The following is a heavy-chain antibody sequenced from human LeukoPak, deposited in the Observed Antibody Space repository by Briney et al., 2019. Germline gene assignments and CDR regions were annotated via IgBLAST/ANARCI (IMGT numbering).Heavy chain of an antibody. CDR2: INPSSGIA. Sequence: AAVKVSCKASGYTFTSYHMHWVRRAPGQGLEWMGIINPSSGIATYAQKFQGRVTMTRDTSTSTVYMELSSLESEDTAVYYCARAQLWFGELFSAWFDPWGQGSLVTVSS. V-gene: IGHV1-46*01. CDR3: ARAQLWFGELFSAWFDP. D-gene: IGHD3-10*01. J-gene: IGHJ5*02. CDR1: GYTFTSYH.